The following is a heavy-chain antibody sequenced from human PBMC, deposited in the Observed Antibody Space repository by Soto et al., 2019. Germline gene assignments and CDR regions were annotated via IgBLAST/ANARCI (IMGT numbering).Heavy chain of an antibody. J-gene: IGHJ5*02. CDR2: ISAYNGNT. CDR1: GYTFTSYC. V-gene: IGHV1-18*04. Sequence: ASVKVSCKASGYTFTSYCISWVRQAPGQGLEWMGWISAYNGNTNYAQKLQGRVTMTTDTSTSTAYMELRSLRSDDTAVYYCARDRQWELPSAFDPWGQGTLVTVSS. D-gene: IGHD1-26*01. CDR3: ARDRQWELPSAFDP.